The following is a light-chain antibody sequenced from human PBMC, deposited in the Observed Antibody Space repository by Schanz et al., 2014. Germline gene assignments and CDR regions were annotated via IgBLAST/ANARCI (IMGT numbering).Light chain of an antibody. Sequence: QSALTQPASVSGSPGQSITVSCTGTTDVDYGNFVSWYQQHPGKAPKLIIYDVHHRPSGVSNRFSGSKTGDTASLTVSGLQAEDEADYYCSSYAGSNHYVFGTGTKVTVL. CDR1: TDVDYGNF. CDR3: SSYAGSNHYV. CDR2: DVH. J-gene: IGLJ1*01. V-gene: IGLV2-14*03.